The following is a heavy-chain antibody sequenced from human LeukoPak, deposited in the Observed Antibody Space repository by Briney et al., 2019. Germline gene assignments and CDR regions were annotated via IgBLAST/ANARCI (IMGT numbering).Heavy chain of an antibody. J-gene: IGHJ4*02. D-gene: IGHD3-22*01. Sequence: EASVKVSCKASGYTFSSNAINWVRQAPGQGLEWMGWIDTNTGNPTYAQGFTGQFVFSLDTSASTAYLQISSLKAEDTAEYFCARGYDSSGYFSDWGQGTLVTVSS. CDR2: IDTNTGNP. CDR3: ARGYDSSGYFSD. CDR1: GYTFSSNA. V-gene: IGHV7-4-1*02.